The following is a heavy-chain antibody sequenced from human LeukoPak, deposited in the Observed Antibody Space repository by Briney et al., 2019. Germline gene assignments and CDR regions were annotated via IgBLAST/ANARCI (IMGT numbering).Heavy chain of an antibody. J-gene: IGHJ5*02. CDR1: GGSISSGGYS. V-gene: IGHV4-30-2*01. Sequence: SQTLSLTCAVSGGSISSGGYSWSWIRQPPGKGLEWIGYIYHGGSTYYNPSLKSRVTISVDRSKNQFSLKLSSVTAADTAVYYCARSEGYCSSTSCYPSAWFDPWGQGTLVTVSS. CDR3: ARSEGYCSSTSCYPSAWFDP. CDR2: IYHGGST. D-gene: IGHD2-2*01.